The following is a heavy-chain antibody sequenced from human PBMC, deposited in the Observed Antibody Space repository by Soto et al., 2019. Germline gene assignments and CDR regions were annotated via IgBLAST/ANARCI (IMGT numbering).Heavy chain of an antibody. V-gene: IGHV4-59*01. CDR3: ARVDYDFWRGSAPPNYGMDV. CDR1: GGSISSNY. CDR2: IFHSGST. Sequence: SETLSLTCTVSGGSISSNYWSWIRQPPGKGLEWIGYIFHSGSTTYNPSLKSRVTMSVDTSKNQFSLNLSSVTAADTAVYYCARVDYDFWRGSAPPNYGMDVWGQGTTVTVSS. J-gene: IGHJ6*01. D-gene: IGHD3-3*01.